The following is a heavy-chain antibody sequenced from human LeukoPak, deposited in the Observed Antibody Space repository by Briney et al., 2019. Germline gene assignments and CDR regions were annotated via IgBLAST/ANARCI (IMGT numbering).Heavy chain of an antibody. CDR1: GGSISSYY. J-gene: IGHJ6*03. Sequence: SETLSLTCTVSGGSISSYYWSWIRQPAGKGLEWIGRIYTSGSTNYNPSLKSRVTISVDTSKNQFSLKLSSVTAADTAVYYCARDPGLAAAASPYYYYMDVWCKGTTVTVSS. CDR3: ARDPGLAAAASPYYYYMDV. V-gene: IGHV4-4*07. CDR2: IYTSGST. D-gene: IGHD6-13*01.